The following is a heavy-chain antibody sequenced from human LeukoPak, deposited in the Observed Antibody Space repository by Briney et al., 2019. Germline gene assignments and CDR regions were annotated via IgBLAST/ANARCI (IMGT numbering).Heavy chain of an antibody. CDR3: ARDHSPYYYYDSSGYYRHEYNWFDP. V-gene: IGHV1-2*02. CDR1: GYTFTGYY. J-gene: IGHJ5*02. Sequence: ASVKVSCKASGYTFTGYYMHWVRQAPGQGLEWMGWINPNSGGTNYAQKFQGRVTMTRDTSISTAYMELSRLRSDDTAVYYCARDHSPYYYYDSSGYYRHEYNWFDPWGQGTLVTVSS. CDR2: INPNSGGT. D-gene: IGHD3-22*01.